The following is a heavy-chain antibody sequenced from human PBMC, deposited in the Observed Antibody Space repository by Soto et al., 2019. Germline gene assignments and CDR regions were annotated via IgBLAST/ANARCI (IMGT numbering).Heavy chain of an antibody. CDR3: ARDIFPPRRDQSDAFDI. V-gene: IGHV1-3*01. CDR2: INAGNGNT. CDR1: GYTFTSYA. J-gene: IGHJ3*02. Sequence: ASLKVSCKASGYTFTSYAMHWVRQAPGQRLEWMGWINAGNGNTKYSQKFQGRVTITRDTSASTAYMELSSLRSEDTAVYYCARDIFPPRRDQSDAFDIWGQGTMVTVSS. D-gene: IGHD3-3*01.